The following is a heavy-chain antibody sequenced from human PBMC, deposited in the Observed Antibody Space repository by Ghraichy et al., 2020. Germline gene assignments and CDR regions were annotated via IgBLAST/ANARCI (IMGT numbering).Heavy chain of an antibody. V-gene: IGHV4-39*07. D-gene: IGHD3-22*01. CDR3: AGDSGDDCRGYYRRHCYCYGMDV. CDR2: IFYTGSA. Sequence: SETLSLTCTVSGGSIRSSGYFWGWIRQSPRKGLEWIGNIFYTGSAYYNPSLKSRVTISIDTSKNQFSLRLSSLTAADTAMYYCAGDSGDDCRGYYRRHCYCYGMDVWGHGTTVTVSS. CDR1: GGSIRSSGYF. J-gene: IGHJ6*02.